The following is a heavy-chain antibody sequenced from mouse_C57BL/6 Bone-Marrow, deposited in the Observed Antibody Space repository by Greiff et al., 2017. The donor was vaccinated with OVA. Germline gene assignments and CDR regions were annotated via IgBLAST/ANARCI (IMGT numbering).Heavy chain of an antibody. CDR1: GFNIKDDY. V-gene: IGHV14-4*01. D-gene: IGHD2-4*01. CDR2: IDPENGDT. CDR3: TSQIYYDSSLVAF. J-gene: IGHJ3*01. Sequence: VQLQQSGAELVRPGASVKLSCTASGFNIKDDYMHWVKQRPEQGLEWIGWIDPENGDTEYASKFQGKATITADTSSNTAYLQLSSLTSEDTSVYFCTSQIYYDSSLVAFWGQGTLVTVSA.